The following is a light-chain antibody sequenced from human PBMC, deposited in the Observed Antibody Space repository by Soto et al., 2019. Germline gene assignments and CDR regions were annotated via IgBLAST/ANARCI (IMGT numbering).Light chain of an antibody. J-gene: IGKJ2*01. Sequence: DIVMTQSPDSLAVSLGERATINCKSSQSVFYSSNNKNYLAWYQQKPGQPPKLLIYWASTRESGVPDRFSGSGSGTDFTLTISGLQAADVAVYYCQQYYGTPYTFGQGTKLEIQ. V-gene: IGKV4-1*01. CDR3: QQYYGTPYT. CDR2: WAS. CDR1: QSVFYSSNNKNY.